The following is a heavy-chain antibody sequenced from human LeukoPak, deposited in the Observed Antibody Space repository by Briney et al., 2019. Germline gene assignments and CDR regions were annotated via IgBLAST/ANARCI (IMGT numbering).Heavy chain of an antibody. CDR3: ARGGYCSSTSCSVDVDY. CDR2: IIPIFGTA. J-gene: IGHJ4*02. V-gene: IGHV1-69*13. CDR1: GGTFSSYA. D-gene: IGHD2-2*01. Sequence: PVKVSCKASGGTFSSYAISWVRQAPGQGLEWMGGIIPIFGTANYAQKFQGRVTITADESTSTAYMELSSLRSEDTAVYYCARGGYCSSTSCSVDVDYWGQGTLVTVSS.